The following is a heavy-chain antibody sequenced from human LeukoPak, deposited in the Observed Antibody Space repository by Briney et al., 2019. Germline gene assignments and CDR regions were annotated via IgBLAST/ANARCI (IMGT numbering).Heavy chain of an antibody. V-gene: IGHV3-23*01. J-gene: IGHJ4*02. D-gene: IGHD5-24*01. Sequence: PGGSLRLSCAASGFTFSNYAMSWVRQAPGKGLEGVSVISGSGGSTYYADSVKGRFTISRDNSKNTLYLQMNSLRAEDTAVYYCAKDYASDMATAPFDYWGQGTLVTVSS. CDR1: GFTFSNYA. CDR2: ISGSGGST. CDR3: AKDYASDMATAPFDY.